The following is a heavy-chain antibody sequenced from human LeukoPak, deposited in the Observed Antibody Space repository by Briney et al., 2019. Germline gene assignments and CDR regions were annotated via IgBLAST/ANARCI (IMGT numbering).Heavy chain of an antibody. CDR3: AKDQRALAGTCFDY. CDR2: ISDDGGGT. CDR1: GFTFSTYA. J-gene: IGHJ4*02. D-gene: IGHD6-19*01. V-gene: IGHV3-23*01. Sequence: GGSLRLSCVVSGFTFSTYAMTWVRQAPGKGLEWVSIISDDGGGTFYADSVKGRFTISRDNSNNTLYLQMNNLSAEDTAVYYCAKDQRALAGTCFDYWGQGILVTVSS.